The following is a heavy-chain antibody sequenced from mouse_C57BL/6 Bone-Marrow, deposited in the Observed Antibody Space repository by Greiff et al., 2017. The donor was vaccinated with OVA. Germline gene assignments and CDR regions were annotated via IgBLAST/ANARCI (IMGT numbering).Heavy chain of an antibody. CDR1: GYSITSGYY. D-gene: IGHD2-3*01. CDR3: AREGWLPLFEY. Sequence: EVKLMESGPGLVKPSPSLYLTCSVTGYSITSGYYWNWIRQFPGNKLEWMGYIRYNGSNNYNPSLKNRISITRDTSTNTFFLKLNSVTTEDTATYYCAREGWLPLFEYGGQGTTLTVSS. CDR2: IRYNGSN. V-gene: IGHV3-6*01. J-gene: IGHJ2*01.